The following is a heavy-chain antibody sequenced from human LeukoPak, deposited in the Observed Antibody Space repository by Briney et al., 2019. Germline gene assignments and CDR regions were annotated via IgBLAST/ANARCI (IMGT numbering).Heavy chain of an antibody. J-gene: IGHJ6*02. CDR3: ARGAAIITAYYYYGMGV. D-gene: IGHD5-18*01. CDR2: INHSGST. Sequence: SETLSLTCAVYGGSFSGYYWSWIRQPPGKGLEWIGEINHSGSTNYNPSLKSRVTISVDTSKNQFSLKLSSVTAADTAVYYCARGAAIITAYYYYGMGVWGQGTTVTVSS. V-gene: IGHV4-34*01. CDR1: GGSFSGYY.